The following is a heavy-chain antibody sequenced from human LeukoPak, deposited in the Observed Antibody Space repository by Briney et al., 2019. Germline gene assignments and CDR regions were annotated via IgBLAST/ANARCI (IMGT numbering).Heavy chain of an antibody. D-gene: IGHD6-19*01. CDR2: ISSSTSYI. CDR1: GFTFSNAW. J-gene: IGHJ4*02. Sequence: GGSLRLSCAASGFTFSNAWMNWVRQAPGKGLEWVSSISSSTSYIYYADSVKGRFTISRDNAKNSLYLQMNSLRAEDTAVYYCARDPPGAVAFDYWGQGTLVTVSS. V-gene: IGHV3-21*01. CDR3: ARDPPGAVAFDY.